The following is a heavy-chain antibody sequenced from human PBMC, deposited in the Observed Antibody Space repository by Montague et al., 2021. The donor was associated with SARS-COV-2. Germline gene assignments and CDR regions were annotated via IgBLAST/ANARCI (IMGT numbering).Heavy chain of an antibody. V-gene: IGHV4-39*07. CDR3: ARDGSLRFEILIGPRHYDNGFDV. J-gene: IGHJ6*02. CDR2: FNYSGSS. Sequence: SETLSLTCTVSGGSISSSSYYWGWLRQPPGQGLVWNGSFNYSGSSNSSPSLQSRVTIYADTSKNQLSLKLSSVTAADTAVYYCARDGSLRFEILIGPRHYDNGFDVWGQGTTVTVSS. CDR1: GGSISSSSYY. D-gene: IGHD3-9*01.